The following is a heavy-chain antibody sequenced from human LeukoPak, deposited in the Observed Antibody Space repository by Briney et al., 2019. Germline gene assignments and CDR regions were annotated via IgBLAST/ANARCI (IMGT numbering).Heavy chain of an antibody. D-gene: IGHD3-10*01. CDR2: IYYSGST. CDR1: GGSISSGDYY. V-gene: IGHV4-30-4*01. CDR3: AREVRSWFDP. Sequence: SETLSLTCTVSGGSISSGDYYWSWIRQPPGTGLEWIGYIYYSGSTYYNPSLKSRVTISVDTSKNQFSLKLSSVTAADTAVYYCAREVRSWFDPWGQGTLVTVSS. J-gene: IGHJ5*02.